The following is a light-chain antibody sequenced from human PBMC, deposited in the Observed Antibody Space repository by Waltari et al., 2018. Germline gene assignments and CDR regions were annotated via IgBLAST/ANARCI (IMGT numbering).Light chain of an antibody. CDR3: SSHTSTVPHV. J-gene: IGLJ1*01. CDR2: EVS. V-gene: IGLV2-14*03. Sequence: QSALTPPASVSGSPGQSITISCTGTSHDVGGYGYVSWYQQYPGRAPKLIIYEVSYRPSGISTRFSGSKSGNTASLTISGLQADDEADYYCSSHTSTVPHVFGTGTRVTV. CDR1: SHDVGGYGY.